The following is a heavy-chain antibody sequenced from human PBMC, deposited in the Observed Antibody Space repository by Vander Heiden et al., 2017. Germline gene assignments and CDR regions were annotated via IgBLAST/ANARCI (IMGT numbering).Heavy chain of an antibody. CDR1: GFTFDDYA. J-gene: IGHJ5*02. CDR2: ISWNSGSI. D-gene: IGHD3-22*01. CDR3: AKGPPRGIVVVPTGWFDP. V-gene: IGHV3-9*01. Sequence: EVQLVESGGGLVQPGRSLRLSCAASGFTFDDYAMHWVRQAPGKGLGWVSGISWNSGSIGYADSVKGRFTISRDNAKNSLYLQMNSLRAEDTALYYCAKGPPRGIVVVPTGWFDPWGQGTLVTVSS.